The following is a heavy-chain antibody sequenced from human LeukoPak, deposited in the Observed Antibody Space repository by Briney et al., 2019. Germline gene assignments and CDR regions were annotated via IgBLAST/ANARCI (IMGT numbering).Heavy chain of an antibody. CDR3: ALSYSSGWFFFDY. J-gene: IGHJ4*02. D-gene: IGHD6-19*01. CDR2: ICPGDSDT. V-gene: IGHV5-51*01. CDR1: GYSFTSYW. Sequence: GESLKISCKGSGYSFTSYWIGWVRQMPGKGLEWMGIICPGDSDTRYSPSFQGQVTISADKSISTAYLQWSSLKASDTAMYYCALSYSSGWFFFDYWGQGALVTVSS.